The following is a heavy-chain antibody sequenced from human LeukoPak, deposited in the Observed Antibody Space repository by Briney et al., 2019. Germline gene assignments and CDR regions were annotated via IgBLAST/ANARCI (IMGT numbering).Heavy chain of an antibody. CDR3: ARYCGGYCYSGLL. CDR2: ITSNNDI. V-gene: IGHV3-69-1*01. J-gene: IGHJ4*02. Sequence: GGSLRLSCAASGFSFSSHNMIWVRQAPGKGLEWVSCITSNNDIYYADVVKGRFTISRDNAKNSLYLQMNSLRGEDTAVYYCARYCGGYCYSGLLWGQGTLVTVSS. D-gene: IGHD2-21*02. CDR1: GFSFSSHN.